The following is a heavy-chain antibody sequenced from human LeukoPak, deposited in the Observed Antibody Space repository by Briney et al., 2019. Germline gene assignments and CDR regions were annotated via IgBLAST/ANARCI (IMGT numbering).Heavy chain of an antibody. CDR3: ARSRGGTSLDY. Sequence: GGSLRLSCAASGFTFSDCVMHWVRQAPGKGLEWVAVVSYDGSNQYYADSVKGRFTISRDNSKNTFYLQMNSLRAEDTAVYYCARSRGGTSLDYWGQGTLVTVSS. D-gene: IGHD3-10*01. CDR1: GFTFSDCV. V-gene: IGHV3-30-3*01. J-gene: IGHJ4*02. CDR2: VSYDGSNQ.